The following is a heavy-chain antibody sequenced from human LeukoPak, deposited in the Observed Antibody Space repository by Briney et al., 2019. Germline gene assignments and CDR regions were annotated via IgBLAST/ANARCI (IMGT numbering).Heavy chain of an antibody. CDR3: VRGSYGAYDY. D-gene: IGHD4-17*01. V-gene: IGHV3-9*01. J-gene: IGHJ4*02. CDR1: GFTFDDYA. Sequence: GGSLRLSCAASGFTFDDYAMHWVRQAPGKGLEWVSGISWNSGSIGYADSVKGRFTISRDNAKYSLYLQMNSLRAEDTAVYYCVRGSYGAYDYWGQGSLVTVSS. CDR2: ISWNSGSI.